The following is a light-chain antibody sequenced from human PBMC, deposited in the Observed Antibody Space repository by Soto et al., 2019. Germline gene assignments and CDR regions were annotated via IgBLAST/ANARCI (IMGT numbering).Light chain of an antibody. V-gene: IGKV1-39*01. Sequence: DIRMTQSPSSVSASVGDRVTITCRASQTLNNYLTWFQQKPGKAPKVLIYAASTLQSGVPSRFSGSGSGAEFTLTISSLQPEDFATYYCQQSYSTPLRITFGQGTRLEI. CDR1: QTLNNY. J-gene: IGKJ5*01. CDR3: QQSYSTPLRIT. CDR2: AAS.